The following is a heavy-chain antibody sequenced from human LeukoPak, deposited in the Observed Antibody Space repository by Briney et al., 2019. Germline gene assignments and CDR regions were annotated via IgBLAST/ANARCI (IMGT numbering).Heavy chain of an antibody. Sequence: PGRSLRLSCAASGVTFNIYGMHWVRQAPGKGLEWVAGISYDDMYQYYADSVKGRFTISRDNSKNTLFLQMNSLRAEDTAIYYCAKDRDYYGSGSDYWGQGTLVTVSS. J-gene: IGHJ4*02. CDR2: ISYDDMYQ. D-gene: IGHD3-10*01. CDR3: AKDRDYYGSGSDY. V-gene: IGHV3-30*18. CDR1: GVTFNIYG.